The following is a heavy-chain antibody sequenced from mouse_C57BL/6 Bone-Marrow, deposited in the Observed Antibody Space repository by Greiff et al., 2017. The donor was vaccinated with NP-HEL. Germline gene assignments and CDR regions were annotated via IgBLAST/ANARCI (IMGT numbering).Heavy chain of an antibody. Sequence: QVQLQQPGAELVKPGASVKMSCKASGYTFTSYWITWVKQRPGQGLEWIGDIYPGSGSTNYNEKFKSKATLTVDTSSSTAYMHLSSLTSVDSAVYDCASGGGAIPAVEDFDYWGQGTTLTVSS. J-gene: IGHJ2*01. CDR3: ASGGGAIPAVEDFDY. CDR2: IYPGSGST. CDR1: GYTFTSYW. D-gene: IGHD1-1*01. V-gene: IGHV1-55*01.